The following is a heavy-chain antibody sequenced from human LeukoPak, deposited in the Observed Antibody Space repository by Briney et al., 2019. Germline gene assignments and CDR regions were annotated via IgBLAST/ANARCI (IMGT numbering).Heavy chain of an antibody. CDR1: GFSFSSYE. CDR2: ISESVGRR. Sequence: PRRSLRLSRAASGFSFSSYEINTVRQAARPGLECFSAISESVGRRYHADHVKGQFTISRDNSNNTLYLQMNSVRAEDTAVYCCAKGRRLSYKSYYFVYWGQGPVVSVS. CDR3: AKGRRLSYKSYYFVY. D-gene: IGHD6-25*01. V-gene: IGHV3-23*01. J-gene: IGHJ4*02.